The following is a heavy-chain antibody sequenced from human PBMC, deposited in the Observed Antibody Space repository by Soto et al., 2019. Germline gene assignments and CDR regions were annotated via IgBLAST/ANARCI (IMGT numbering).Heavy chain of an antibody. Sequence: QLQLQESGPGLVKPSETLSLTCTVSGGSISSSSYWGWIRQPPGKGLEWIGSIYYSGSTYYNPSLKSRVTISGDTSKKQFSLKLSSVTAADTAVYYCACSGWPGSVDYWGQGTLVTVSS. CDR1: GGSISSSSY. V-gene: IGHV4-39*01. J-gene: IGHJ4*02. D-gene: IGHD6-19*01. CDR3: ACSGWPGSVDY. CDR2: IYYSGST.